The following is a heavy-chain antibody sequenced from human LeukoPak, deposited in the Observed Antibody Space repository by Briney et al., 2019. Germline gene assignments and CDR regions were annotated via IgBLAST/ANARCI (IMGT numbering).Heavy chain of an antibody. J-gene: IGHJ3*02. CDR2: IYYSGST. Sequence: PSETLSLTCTVSGGSISSYYWSWIRQPPGKGLEWIGYIYYSGSTNYNPSLKSRVTISVDTSKNQCSLKLSSVTTADTAVYYCTRSTNLEAFDIWGQGTMVTVSS. CDR3: TRSTNLEAFDI. CDR1: GGSISSYY. V-gene: IGHV4-59*01. D-gene: IGHD2-8*01.